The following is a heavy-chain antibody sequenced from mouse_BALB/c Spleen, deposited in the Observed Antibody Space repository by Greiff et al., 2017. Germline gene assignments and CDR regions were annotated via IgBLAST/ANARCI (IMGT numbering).Heavy chain of an antibody. CDR1: GYTFTSYW. CDR2: INPSTGYT. J-gene: IGHJ4*01. Sequence: QVQLQQSGAELAKPGASVKMSCKASGYTFTSYWMHWVKQRPGQGLEWIGYINPSTGYTEYNQKFKDKATLTADKSSSTAYMQLSSLTSEDSAVYYCARAHGYYAMDYWGQGTSVTVSS. CDR3: ARAHGYYAMDY. V-gene: IGHV1-7*01.